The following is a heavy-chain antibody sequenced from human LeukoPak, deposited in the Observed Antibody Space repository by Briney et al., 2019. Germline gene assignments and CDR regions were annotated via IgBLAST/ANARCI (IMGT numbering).Heavy chain of an antibody. D-gene: IGHD3-9*01. CDR2: IYTSGST. V-gene: IGHV4-61*02. J-gene: IGHJ5*02. Sequence: SQTLSLTCTVSGGSISSGSYYWRWIRQPAGKGLEWIGRIYTSGSTNYNPSLKSRVTISVDTSKNQFSLKLSSVTAADPAVYYCAGTDILTGYQQFDHWGQGTLVTVSS. CDR1: GGSISSGSYY. CDR3: AGTDILTGYQQFDH.